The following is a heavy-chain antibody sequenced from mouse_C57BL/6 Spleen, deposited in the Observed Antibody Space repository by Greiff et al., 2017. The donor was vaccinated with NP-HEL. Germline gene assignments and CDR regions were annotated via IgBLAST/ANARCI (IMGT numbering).Heavy chain of an antibody. CDR1: GYTFTDYY. D-gene: IGHD2-5*01. V-gene: IGHV1-76*01. CDR3: ANSKGYFDV. J-gene: IGHJ1*03. Sequence: VKLVESGAELVRPGASVKLSCKASGYTFTDYYINWVKQRPGQGLEWIARIYPGSGNTYYNEKFKGKATLTAEKSSSTAYMQLSSLTSEDSAVYFCANSKGYFDVWGTGTTVTVSS. CDR2: IYPGSGNT.